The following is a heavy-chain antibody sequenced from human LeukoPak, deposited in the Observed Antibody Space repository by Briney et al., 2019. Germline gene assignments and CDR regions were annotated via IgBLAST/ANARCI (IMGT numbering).Heavy chain of an antibody. D-gene: IGHD3-22*01. Sequence: PGGSLRLSCAASGFTFDDYAMHWVRQAPGKGLEWVSGISWNSGSIGYADSVKGRFTISRDNAKNSLYLQMNSLRAEDTALYYCAKDNYYDSSGYPSDWGQGTLVTVSS. CDR1: GFTFDDYA. CDR2: ISWNSGSI. CDR3: AKDNYYDSSGYPSD. J-gene: IGHJ4*02. V-gene: IGHV3-9*01.